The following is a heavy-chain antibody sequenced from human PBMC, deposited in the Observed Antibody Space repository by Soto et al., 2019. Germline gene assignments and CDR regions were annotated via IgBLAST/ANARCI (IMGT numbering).Heavy chain of an antibody. V-gene: IGHV4-34*01. J-gene: IGHJ5*02. CDR1: GGSFSSYY. CDR3: ARLGRQQLVRRNWFDL. Sequence: QVQLQQWGAGLLKPSETLSLTCAVYGGSFSSYYWSWIRQPPGKGLELIGEITHSGSTNYNPSLKSRVTISVDASKSQFSLKLRSVTAADTAVYYCARLGRQQLVRRNWFDLWGQGTLVTVSS. D-gene: IGHD6-13*01. CDR2: ITHSGST.